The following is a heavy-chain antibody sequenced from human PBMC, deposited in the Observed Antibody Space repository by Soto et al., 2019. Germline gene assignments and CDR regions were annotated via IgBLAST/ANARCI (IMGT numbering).Heavy chain of an antibody. CDR2: ISYDGSNK. CDR3: ARLGIVLRYFDPQQQNDY. V-gene: IGHV3-30*03. J-gene: IGHJ4*02. D-gene: IGHD3-9*01. CDR1: GFTFSSYG. Sequence: PGGSLRLSCAVSGFTFSSYGMHWVRQAPGKGLEWVAVISYDGSNKYYADSVKGRFTISRDNSKNTLYLQMNSLRAEDTAVYYCARLGIVLRYFDPQQQNDYWGQGTLVTVSS.